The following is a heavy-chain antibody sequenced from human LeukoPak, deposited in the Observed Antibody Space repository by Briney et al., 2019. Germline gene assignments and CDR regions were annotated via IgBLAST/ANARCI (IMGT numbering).Heavy chain of an antibody. CDR3: ARYNDLWPPYYYYGMDV. CDR1: GYSFTSYW. Sequence: GESLKISCKGSGYSFTSYWIGWVRQMPGKGLEWMGIIYPGDSDTRYSPSFQGQVTISADKSISTAYLQWSSLKASDTAMYYCARYNDLWPPYYYYGMDVWGQGTTVTVSS. J-gene: IGHJ6*02. CDR2: IYPGDSDT. D-gene: IGHD2-8*01. V-gene: IGHV5-51*01.